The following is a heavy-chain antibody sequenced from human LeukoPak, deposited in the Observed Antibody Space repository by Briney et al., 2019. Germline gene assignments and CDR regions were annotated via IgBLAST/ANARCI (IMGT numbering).Heavy chain of an antibody. CDR2: IRYHGSDK. CDR3: ATGDKELLFKRRKGGFDP. CDR1: AFTFRSYG. Sequence: GGSLRLSCAASAFTFRSYGMHWVRQAPGKGLEWVAFIRYHGSDKYYADSVKDRFTISRDNSKNTLYLQMNGLRAEDTAVYYCATGDKELLFKRRKGGFDPWGQGTLVTVSS. V-gene: IGHV3-30*02. D-gene: IGHD2-2*01. J-gene: IGHJ5*02.